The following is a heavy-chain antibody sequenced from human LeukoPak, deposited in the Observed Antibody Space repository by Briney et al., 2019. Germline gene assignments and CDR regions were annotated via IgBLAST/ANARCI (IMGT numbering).Heavy chain of an antibody. CDR1: GGSISSYY. D-gene: IGHD2-15*01. CDR2: IYYSGST. Sequence: PSETLSLTCTVSGGSISSYYWSWLRQPPGKGLEWIGYIYYSGSTNYNPSLKSRVTISVDTSKNQFSLKLSSVTAADTAVYYCARQLCSGGSCYGLSFDYWGQGTLVTVSS. CDR3: ARQLCSGGSCYGLSFDY. J-gene: IGHJ4*02. V-gene: IGHV4-59*08.